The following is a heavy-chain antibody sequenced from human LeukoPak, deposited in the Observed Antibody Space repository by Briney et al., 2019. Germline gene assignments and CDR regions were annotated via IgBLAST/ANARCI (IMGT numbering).Heavy chain of an antibody. Sequence: PGGSLRLSCAASGFAFSDSWMTWIRQAPGKGLEWVGRIKSKTDGGTTDYAAPVKGRFTISRDDSKNTLYLQMNSLKTEDTAVYYCSTTYYYDSSEGYWGQGTLVTVSS. CDR1: GFAFSDSW. D-gene: IGHD3-22*01. CDR3: STTYYYDSSEGY. V-gene: IGHV3-15*01. CDR2: IKSKTDGGTT. J-gene: IGHJ4*02.